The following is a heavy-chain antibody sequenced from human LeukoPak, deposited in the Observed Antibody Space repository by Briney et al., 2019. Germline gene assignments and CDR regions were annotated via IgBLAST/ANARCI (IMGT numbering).Heavy chain of an antibody. CDR3: AKDDAWGRYKD. V-gene: IGHV3-23*01. CDR2: ISPSGGIT. CDR1: GFTFSSHG. D-gene: IGHD3-16*01. J-gene: IGHJ1*01. Sequence: TGGSLRLSCAASGFTFSSHGMNWVRQAPGKGLEWVSGISPSGGITYYTDSVKGRFTISRDNSKNTVFLQMNSLRGEDTAVYYCAKDDAWGRYKDWGQGTLVTVSS.